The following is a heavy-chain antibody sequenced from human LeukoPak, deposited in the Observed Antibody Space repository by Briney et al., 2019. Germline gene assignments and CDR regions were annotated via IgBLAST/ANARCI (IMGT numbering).Heavy chain of an antibody. J-gene: IGHJ6*03. Sequence: ASVKVSCKAFGYTFTSYDINWVRQATGQGLEWMGWMNPNSGNTGYAQKFQGRVTITRNTSISTAYMELSSLRSEDTAVYYCARVGHYDFWSGPNYYYYYYMDVWGKGTTVTVSS. CDR1: GYTFTSYD. D-gene: IGHD3-3*01. CDR3: ARVGHYDFWSGPNYYYYYYMDV. CDR2: MNPNSGNT. V-gene: IGHV1-8*03.